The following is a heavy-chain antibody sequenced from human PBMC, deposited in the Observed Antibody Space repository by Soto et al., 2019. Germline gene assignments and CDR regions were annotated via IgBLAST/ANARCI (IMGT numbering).Heavy chain of an antibody. CDR1: GGTFSSYT. CDR3: ARDEPLDDYGNYGHYYYYYMDV. Sequence: QVQLVQSGAEVKKPGSSVKVSCKASGGTFSSYTISWVRQAPGQGLEWMGRIIPILGIANYAQKFQGRVTITADKSTSTAYMELSSLRSEDTAVYYCARDEPLDDYGNYGHYYYYYMDVWGKGTTVTVSS. J-gene: IGHJ6*03. D-gene: IGHD4-17*01. CDR2: IIPILGIA. V-gene: IGHV1-69*08.